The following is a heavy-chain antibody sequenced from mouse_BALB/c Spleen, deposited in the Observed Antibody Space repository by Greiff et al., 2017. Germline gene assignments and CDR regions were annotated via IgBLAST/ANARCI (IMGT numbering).Heavy chain of an antibody. D-gene: IGHD1-1*01. CDR1: GFTFSSYA. J-gene: IGHJ4*01. V-gene: IGHV5-9-4*01. Sequence: EVMLVESGGGLVKPGGSLKLSCAASGFTFSSYAMSWVRQSPEKRLEWVAEISSGGSYTYYPDTVTGRFTISRDNAKNTLYLEMSSLRSEDTAMYYCAKGYGSSYGYAMDYWGQGTSVTVSS. CDR3: AKGYGSSYGYAMDY. CDR2: ISSGGSYT.